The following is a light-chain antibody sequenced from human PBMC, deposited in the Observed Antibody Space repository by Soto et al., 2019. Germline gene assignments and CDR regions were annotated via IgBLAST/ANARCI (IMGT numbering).Light chain of an antibody. CDR1: QTIRIF. CDR3: QETYGEPPWT. V-gene: IGKV1-39*01. Sequence: DIQMTQSPSSLSASVGDRVTITCRASQTIRIFLNWYQQKPGKAPDLLIYSASNLQGGVPSRFSGSGSGTDFTLTISSLQPDDVAIYYCQETYGEPPWTFGKGTKVDIX. J-gene: IGKJ1*01. CDR2: SAS.